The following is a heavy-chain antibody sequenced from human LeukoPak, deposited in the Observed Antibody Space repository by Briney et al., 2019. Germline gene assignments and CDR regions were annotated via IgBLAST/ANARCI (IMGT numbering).Heavy chain of an antibody. CDR1: SDSISSYY. CDR3: ARVRGCSSTSCYGDDNWFDP. Sequence: PSETLSLTCTVSSDSISSYYWSWIRQHPGKGLEWIGCIYYSGSTYYNPSLKSRVTISVDTSKNQFSLKLSSVTAADTAVYYCARVRGCSSTSCYGDDNWFDPWGQGTLVTVSS. J-gene: IGHJ5*02. D-gene: IGHD2-2*01. V-gene: IGHV4-59*06. CDR2: IYYSGST.